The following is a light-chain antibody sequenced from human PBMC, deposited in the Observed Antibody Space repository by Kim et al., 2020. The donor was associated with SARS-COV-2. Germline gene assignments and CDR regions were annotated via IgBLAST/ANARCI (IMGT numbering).Light chain of an antibody. CDR2: DAS. V-gene: IGKV1-5*01. CDR1: QSISSW. J-gene: IGKJ1*01. Sequence: GDRVTITCRASQSISSWLAWYQQKPGKAPKLLIYDASSLESGVPSRFSCSGSGTEFTLTISSLQPDDFATYYCQQYNSYSWTFGQGTKV. CDR3: QQYNSYSWT.